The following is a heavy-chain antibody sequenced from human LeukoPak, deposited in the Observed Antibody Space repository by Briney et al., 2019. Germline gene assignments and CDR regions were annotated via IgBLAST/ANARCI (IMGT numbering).Heavy chain of an antibody. J-gene: IGHJ4*02. V-gene: IGHV4-34*01. CDR3: ARVPSGSYDY. D-gene: IGHD1-26*01. Sequence: PSETLSLTCAVYGGSFSGYYWSWIRQPPGKGLEWIGEINHSGSTNYNPSLKSRVTISVDTSKNQFSLKLSSVTAADTAVHYCARVPSGSYDYWGQGTLVTVSS. CDR1: GGSFSGYY. CDR2: INHSGST.